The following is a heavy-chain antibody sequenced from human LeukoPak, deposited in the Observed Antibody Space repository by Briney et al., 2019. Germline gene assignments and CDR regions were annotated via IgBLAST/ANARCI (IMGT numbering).Heavy chain of an antibody. CDR2: INPNSGGT. Sequence: ASVKVSCKASGYTFTGYYMHWVRQAPGQGVERMGWINPNSGGTNYAQKFQGRVTITRDTSISTAYMELSRLRSDDTAVYYCARDQDDILTGYYTAPTGYWGQGTLVTVSS. D-gene: IGHD3-9*01. V-gene: IGHV1-2*02. CDR1: GYTFTGYY. J-gene: IGHJ4*02. CDR3: ARDQDDILTGYYTAPTGY.